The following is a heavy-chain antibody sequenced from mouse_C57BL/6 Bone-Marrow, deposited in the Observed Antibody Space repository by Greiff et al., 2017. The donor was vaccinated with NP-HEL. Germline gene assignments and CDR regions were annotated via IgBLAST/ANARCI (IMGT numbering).Heavy chain of an antibody. CDR3: AREGLYYDHWYFDV. D-gene: IGHD2-4*01. V-gene: IGHV1-69*01. CDR1: GYTFTSYW. J-gene: IGHJ1*03. CDR2: IDPSDSYT. Sequence: QVQLKQPGAELVMPGASVKLSCKASGYTFTSYWMHWVKQRPGQGLEWIGEIDPSDSYTNYNQKFKGKSTLTVDKSSSTAYMQLSSLTSEDSAVYYCAREGLYYDHWYFDVWGTGTTVTVSS.